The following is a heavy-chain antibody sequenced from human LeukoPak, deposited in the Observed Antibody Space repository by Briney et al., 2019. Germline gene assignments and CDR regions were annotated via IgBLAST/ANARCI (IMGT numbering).Heavy chain of an antibody. V-gene: IGHV3-30*18. CDR2: ISYDGSNK. D-gene: IGHD1-26*01. Sequence: GGSLRLSCAASGFTFSSYGMHWVRQAPGKGLEWVAVISYDGSNKYYADSVKGRFTISRDNSKNTLYLQMNSLRAEDTAVYYCAKGATSYWGQGTLVTVSS. J-gene: IGHJ4*02. CDR1: GFTFSSYG. CDR3: AKGATSY.